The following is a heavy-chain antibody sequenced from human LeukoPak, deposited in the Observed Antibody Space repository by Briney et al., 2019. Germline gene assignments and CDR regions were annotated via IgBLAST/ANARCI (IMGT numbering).Heavy chain of an antibody. Sequence: PSETLSLTCTVSGGSISSYYWSWIRQPPGKGLEWIGYIYYSGSTYYNPSLKSRVTISVDTSKNQFSLKLSSVTAADTAVYYCARASQTGPYFDYWGQGTLVTVSS. J-gene: IGHJ4*02. CDR1: GGSISSYY. V-gene: IGHV4-59*12. CDR2: IYYSGST. CDR3: ARASQTGPYFDY.